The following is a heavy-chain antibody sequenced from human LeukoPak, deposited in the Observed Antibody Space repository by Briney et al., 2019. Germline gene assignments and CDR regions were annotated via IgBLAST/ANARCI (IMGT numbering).Heavy chain of an antibody. Sequence: GGSLRLSCAAPGFVFRSHGMNWVRQAPGKGLEWVAGISPDEKKYYVDAVKGRFTISRDNSKSTLYLQMNSLRVEDTAMYYCARGSGHIDYWGQGTLVTVSS. D-gene: IGHD6-19*01. CDR1: GFVFRSHG. CDR3: ARGSGHIDY. J-gene: IGHJ4*02. V-gene: IGHV3-33*01. CDR2: ISPDEKK.